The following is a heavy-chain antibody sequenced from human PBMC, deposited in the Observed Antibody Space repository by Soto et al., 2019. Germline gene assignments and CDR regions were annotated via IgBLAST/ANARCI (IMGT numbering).Heavy chain of an antibody. V-gene: IGHV4-34*01. Sequence: SETLSLTCAVYGGSFSGYYWSWIRQPPGKGLEWIGEINHSGSTNYNPSLKSRVTISVDTSKNQSSLKLSSVTAADTAVYYCARVWSSSWYDDHWGQGTLVTVSS. CDR2: INHSGST. CDR1: GGSFSGYY. CDR3: ARVWSSSWYDDH. D-gene: IGHD6-13*01. J-gene: IGHJ4*02.